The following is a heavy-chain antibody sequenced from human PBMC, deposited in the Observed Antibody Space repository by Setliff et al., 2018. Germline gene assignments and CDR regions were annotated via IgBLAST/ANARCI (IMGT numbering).Heavy chain of an antibody. CDR1: GGAFSNSG. V-gene: IGHV1-69*13. Sequence: SVKVSCKASGGAFSNSGVSWVRQAPGQGPEWVGRIIPMFGITNYAQKFQGRVTITADESTRTAFMELSSVRSDDTAFYYCATPTRYCTTTSRQSLDAFDFWGQGTMVTVSS. CDR2: IIPMFGIT. D-gene: IGHD2-2*01. J-gene: IGHJ3*01. CDR3: ATPTRYCTTTSRQSLDAFDF.